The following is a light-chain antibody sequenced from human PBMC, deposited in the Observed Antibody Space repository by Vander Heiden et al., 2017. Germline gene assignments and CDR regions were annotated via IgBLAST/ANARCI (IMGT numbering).Light chain of an antibody. CDR3: AAWDDSLRGV. Sequence: QSVLTQPPSASGTPGQRVTISCSGSSSNIGSNYVYWYQQLPGTAPNLLIYRNNQRPSGVPDRFSGSKSGTSASLAISGLRSEDEADYYCAAWDDSLRGVFGGGTKLTVL. V-gene: IGLV1-47*01. J-gene: IGLJ2*01. CDR2: RNN. CDR1: SSNIGSNY.